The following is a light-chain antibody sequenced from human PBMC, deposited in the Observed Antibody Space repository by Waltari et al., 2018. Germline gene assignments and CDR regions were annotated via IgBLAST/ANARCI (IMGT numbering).Light chain of an antibody. Sequence: QSVLTQPPSVSGAPGHSVTISCTGSRSNIGAGYDVHWYQQLPGAAPKLLIYACVNRPSGRPDRFYGSKSGTSASLAINGLQAEDEAIYYCQSYDSSLNAVFGGGTKVTVL. CDR1: RSNIGAGYD. CDR3: QSYDSSLNAV. V-gene: IGLV1-40*01. CDR2: ACV. J-gene: IGLJ3*02.